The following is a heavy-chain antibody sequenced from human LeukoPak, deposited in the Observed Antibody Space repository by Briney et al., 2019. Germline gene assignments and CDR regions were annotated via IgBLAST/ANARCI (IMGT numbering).Heavy chain of an antibody. CDR2: INPNSGGT. V-gene: IGHV1-2*02. CDR3: ARDVRHGVRGLPLDY. CDR1: GYTFIGYY. Sequence: ASVKVSCKASGYTFIGYYMHWVRQAPGQGLEWMGWINPNSGGTNYAQKFQGRVTITTDTSITTAYMELRRLTSDDTAIYYCARDVRHGVRGLPLDYWGQGTLVTVSS. D-gene: IGHD3-10*01. J-gene: IGHJ4*02.